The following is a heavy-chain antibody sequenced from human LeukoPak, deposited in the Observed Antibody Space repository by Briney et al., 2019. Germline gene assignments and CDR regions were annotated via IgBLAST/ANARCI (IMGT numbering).Heavy chain of an antibody. CDR3: AGDEEQQLLDY. CDR1: GFTFSSYW. V-gene: IGHV3-74*01. D-gene: IGHD6-13*01. CDR2: INSDGSST. Sequence: GGSLTLSCAASGFTFSSYWMHWVRQARGKGLVWVSRINSDGSSTSYADSVKGRFTISRDNAKNTLYLQMNSLRAEDTAVYYCAGDEEQQLLDYWGQGTLVTVSS. J-gene: IGHJ4*02.